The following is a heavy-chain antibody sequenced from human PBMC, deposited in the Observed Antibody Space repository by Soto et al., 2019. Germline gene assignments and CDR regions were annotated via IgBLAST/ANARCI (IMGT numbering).Heavy chain of an antibody. Sequence: SETLSLTCAVSGYSMSRGYYWGWIRQSPGKGLEWIGSIHHSGSTYYNPSLKGRVTISVDTSKNQFSLQLSSVTAADTAVYYCARDQKVGMATGNYDFWSGYPLDPWGRGTMVTV. CDR3: ARDQKVGMATGNYDFWSGYPLDP. V-gene: IGHV4-38-2*02. CDR2: IHHSGST. CDR1: GYSMSRGYY. D-gene: IGHD3-3*01. J-gene: IGHJ5*02.